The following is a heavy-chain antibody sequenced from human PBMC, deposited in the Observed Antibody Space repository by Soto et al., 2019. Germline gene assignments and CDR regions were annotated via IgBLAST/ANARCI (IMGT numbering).Heavy chain of an antibody. Sequence: QVQLVESGGGVVQPGRSLRLSCAASGFTFSSYAMHWVRQAPGKGLEWVAVISYDGSNKYYADSVKGRFTISRDNSKNKLYLQMNSLRAEDTAVYYCAREGYYYGMDVWGQGTTVTVSS. CDR1: GFTFSSYA. V-gene: IGHV3-30-3*01. CDR2: ISYDGSNK. J-gene: IGHJ6*02. CDR3: AREGYYYGMDV.